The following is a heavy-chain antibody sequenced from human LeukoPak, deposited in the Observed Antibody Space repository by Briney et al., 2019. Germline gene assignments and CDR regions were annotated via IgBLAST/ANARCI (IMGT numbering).Heavy chain of an antibody. J-gene: IGHJ5*02. Sequence: SVKVSCKASGGTFSSYAISWVRQAPGQGLEWMGGIIPIFGTANYAQKFQGRVTITADESTSTAYMELSSLRSEDTAVYYCSVRVVPAAISAWGQGTLVTVSS. D-gene: IGHD2-2*01. CDR3: SVRVVPAAISA. CDR2: IIPIFGTA. CDR1: GGTFSSYA. V-gene: IGHV1-69*13.